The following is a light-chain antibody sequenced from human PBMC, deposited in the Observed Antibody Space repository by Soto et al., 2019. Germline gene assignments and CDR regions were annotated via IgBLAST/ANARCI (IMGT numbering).Light chain of an antibody. CDR1: QSITSY. J-gene: IGKJ4*01. V-gene: IGKV3-11*01. CDR3: QHRTNSPQGLP. CDR2: DVS. Sequence: EIVLTQSPATLSLSPGERATLSCRASQSITSYLAWYQQKPGQAPRLLIYDVSTRATGVPARFSGSGSGTDFPLTITSLEPEDFAVYYCQHRTNSPQGLPFGGGTKVEIK.